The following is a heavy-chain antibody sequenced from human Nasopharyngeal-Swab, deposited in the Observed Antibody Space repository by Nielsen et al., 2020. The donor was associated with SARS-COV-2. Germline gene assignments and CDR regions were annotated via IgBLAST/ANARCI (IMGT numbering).Heavy chain of an antibody. CDR1: GGSISSYY. D-gene: IGHD6-19*01. J-gene: IGHJ4*02. Sequence: SETLSLTCTVSGGSISSYYWSWIRQPPGKGLEWIGYIYYSGSTNYNPSLKSRVTISVDTSKNQFSLKLSSVTAADTAVYYCARGLTAVAGTLYYWGRGSLVTVSS. CDR3: ARGLTAVAGTLYY. V-gene: IGHV4-59*13. CDR2: IYYSGST.